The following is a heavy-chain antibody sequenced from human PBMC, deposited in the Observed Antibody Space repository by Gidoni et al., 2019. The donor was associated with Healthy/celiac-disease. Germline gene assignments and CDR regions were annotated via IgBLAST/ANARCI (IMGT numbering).Heavy chain of an antibody. J-gene: IGHJ5*02. CDR1: GFTVSSNY. D-gene: IGHD3-9*01. CDR2: IYSGGST. V-gene: IGHV3-66*01. Sequence: EVQLVESGGGLVQPGGSLRLSCAASGFTVSSNYMSWVRQAPGKGLEWVSVIYSGGSTYYADSVKGRFTISRDNSKNTLYLQMNSLRAEDTAVYYCARGGLGAVLSWFDPWGQGTLVTVSS. CDR3: ARGGLGAVLSWFDP.